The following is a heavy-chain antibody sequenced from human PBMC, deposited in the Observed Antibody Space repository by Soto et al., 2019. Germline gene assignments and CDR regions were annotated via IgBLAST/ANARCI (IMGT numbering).Heavy chain of an antibody. Sequence: QVQLQESGPGLVKPSQTLSLTCTVSGGSISSGDYYWSWIRQPPGKGLEWIGYIYYSGSTYYNPSLKSRVTISVDTSKNQFSLKLSSVTAADTAVYYCARGLDDILTGLGGGAFDIWGQGTMVTVSS. D-gene: IGHD3-9*01. CDR2: IYYSGST. J-gene: IGHJ3*02. V-gene: IGHV4-30-4*01. CDR1: GGSISSGDYY. CDR3: ARGLDDILTGLGGGAFDI.